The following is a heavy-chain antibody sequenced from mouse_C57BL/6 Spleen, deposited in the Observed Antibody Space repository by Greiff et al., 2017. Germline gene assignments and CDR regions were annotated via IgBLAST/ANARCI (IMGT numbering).Heavy chain of an antibody. CDR1: GFTFSDYG. CDR2: ISSGSSTI. D-gene: IGHD2-1*01. V-gene: IGHV5-17*01. CDR3: ASDGNYFVFDY. J-gene: IGHJ2*01. Sequence: EVMLVESGGGLVKPGGSLKLSCAASGFTFSDYGMHWVRQAPEKGLEWVAYISSGSSTIYYADTVKGRFTISRDNAKNTLFLQMTSLRSEDTAMYECASDGNYFVFDYWGQGTTLTVSS.